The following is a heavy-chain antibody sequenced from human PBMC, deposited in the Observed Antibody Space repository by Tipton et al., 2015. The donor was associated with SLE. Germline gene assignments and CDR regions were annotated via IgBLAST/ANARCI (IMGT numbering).Heavy chain of an antibody. Sequence: TLSLTCTVSGGSISSGSYYWSWIRQPAGKGLEWIGHIYATGITNYNPSLKSRVTISVDTSKNQFSLKLSSVTAADTAVYYCARDKNGDYYDYWGQGTLVTVS. CDR1: GGSISSGSYY. J-gene: IGHJ4*02. CDR2: IYATGIT. CDR3: ARDKNGDYYDY. V-gene: IGHV4-61*09. D-gene: IGHD4-17*01.